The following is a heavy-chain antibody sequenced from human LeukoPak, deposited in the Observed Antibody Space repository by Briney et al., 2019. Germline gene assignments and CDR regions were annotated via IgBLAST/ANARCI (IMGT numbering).Heavy chain of an antibody. D-gene: IGHD5-12*01. V-gene: IGHV3-53*01. CDR1: GFTVSSNY. CDR2: IYSGGST. Sequence: GGSLRLSCAASGFTVSSNYMSWVRQAPGKGLEWVSVIYSGGSTYYADSVKGRFTISRDNSKNTLYLQMNSLRAEDTAVYYCAKVATKGDNRRDFDYWGQGTLVTVSS. CDR3: AKVATKGDNRRDFDY. J-gene: IGHJ4*02.